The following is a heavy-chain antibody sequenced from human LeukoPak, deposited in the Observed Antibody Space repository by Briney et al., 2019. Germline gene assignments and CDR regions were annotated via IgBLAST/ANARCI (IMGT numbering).Heavy chain of an antibody. V-gene: IGHV3-48*02. J-gene: IGHJ4*02. CDR2: ISVSSSTI. D-gene: IGHD3-22*01. CDR1: GFTFNSYS. Sequence: GGSLRLSCVASGFTFNSYSMNWVRQAPGKGLEWVSHISVSSSTIYYADSVKGRFTISRDNAKNSLYLQMNSLRDEDTAVYYCARSYYDSTYYFDHWGQRNLVTVSS. CDR3: ARSYYDSTYYFDH.